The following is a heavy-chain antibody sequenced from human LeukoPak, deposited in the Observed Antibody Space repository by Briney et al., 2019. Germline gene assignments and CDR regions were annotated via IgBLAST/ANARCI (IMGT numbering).Heavy chain of an antibody. CDR3: ARTGIAVAGTFENWFDP. V-gene: IGHV1-69*13. CDR2: IIPIFGTA. Sequence: ASVKVSCKASGGTFSSYAISWVRQAPGQGLEWMGGIIPIFGTANYAQKFQGRVTITADESTSTAYMELSSLRSEDTAVYYCARTGIAVAGTFENWFDPWGQGTLDTVSS. D-gene: IGHD6-19*01. CDR1: GGTFSSYA. J-gene: IGHJ5*02.